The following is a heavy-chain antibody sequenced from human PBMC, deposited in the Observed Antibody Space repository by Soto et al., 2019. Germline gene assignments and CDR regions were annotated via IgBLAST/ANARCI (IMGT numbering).Heavy chain of an antibody. CDR3: ARDALYYDSSGYYLYFDY. CDR1: GYTFTSHG. V-gene: IGHV1-18*01. Sequence: QVQLVQSGVEVREPGASVKVSCKASGYTFTSHGISWVRQAPGQGLEWMGWISVYNGNTYYAQKFQGRVTLSTDTSTSTAYMELRSLRSDDTAIYYCARDALYYDSSGYYLYFDYWGQGVLVTVSS. D-gene: IGHD3-22*01. CDR2: ISVYNGNT. J-gene: IGHJ4*02.